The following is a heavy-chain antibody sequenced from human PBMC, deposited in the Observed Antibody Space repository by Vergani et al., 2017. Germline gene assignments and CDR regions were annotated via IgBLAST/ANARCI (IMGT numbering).Heavy chain of an antibody. D-gene: IGHD3-22*01. V-gene: IGHV3-53*01. CDR1: GFTVSSNY. CDR2: SARYPST. Sequence: EVQLVESGGGLVQPGGSLRLSCAASGFTVSSNYMSWVRQAPGKGLEWVSAISARYPSTYYADSVKVRFTISRDNSKNMLYLQMNSLRAEDTAVYYCARLSYDTTPYLQGGYDCWGQGTLVSVSS. J-gene: IGHJ4*02. CDR3: ARLSYDTTPYLQGGYDC.